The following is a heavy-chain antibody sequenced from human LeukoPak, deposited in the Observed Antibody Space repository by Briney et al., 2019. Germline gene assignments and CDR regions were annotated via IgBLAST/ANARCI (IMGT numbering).Heavy chain of an antibody. CDR3: ARGVGDGLAAAGNCFDY. J-gene: IGHJ4*02. V-gene: IGHV1-69*04. CDR2: IIPILGIA. Sequence: GSSVKVSCKASGGTFSSYAISWVRQAPGQGLEWMGRIIPILGIANYAQKFQGRVTITADKSTSTAYMELISLRSEDTAVYYCARGVGDGLAAAGNCFDYWGQGTLVTVSS. D-gene: IGHD6-13*01. CDR1: GGTFSSYA.